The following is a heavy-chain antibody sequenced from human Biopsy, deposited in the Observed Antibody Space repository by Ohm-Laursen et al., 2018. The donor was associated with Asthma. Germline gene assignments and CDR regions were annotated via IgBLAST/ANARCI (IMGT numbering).Heavy chain of an antibody. J-gene: IGHJ6*02. D-gene: IGHD3-10*01. CDR2: IIPIFGTA. Sequence: GASVKVSCKASGYTFTGYYMHWVRQAPGQGLEWMGGIIPIFGTANYAQKFQGRVTITADESTSTAYMELSSLRSEDTAVYYCAESDYYGSGYYYGMDVWGQGTTVTVSS. CDR1: GYTFTGYY. V-gene: IGHV1-69*13. CDR3: AESDYYGSGYYYGMDV.